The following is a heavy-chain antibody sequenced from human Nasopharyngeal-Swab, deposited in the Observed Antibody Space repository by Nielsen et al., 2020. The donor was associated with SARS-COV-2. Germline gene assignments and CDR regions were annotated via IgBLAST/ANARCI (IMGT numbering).Heavy chain of an antibody. J-gene: IGHJ6*02. V-gene: IGHV3-21*01. Sequence: GGSLRLSCAASGFTFSSYSMNWVRQAPGKRLEWVSSISSSSSYIYYADSVKGRFTISRDNAKNSLYLQMNSLRAEDTAVYYCASGPLGAGRHDYYYYYGMDVWGQGTTVTVSS. CDR2: ISSSSSYI. CDR1: GFTFSSYS. CDR3: ASGPLGAGRHDYYYYYGMDV. D-gene: IGHD3-3*01.